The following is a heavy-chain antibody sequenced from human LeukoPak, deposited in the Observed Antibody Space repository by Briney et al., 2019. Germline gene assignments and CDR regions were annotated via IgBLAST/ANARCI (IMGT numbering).Heavy chain of an antibody. V-gene: IGHV3-30*18. J-gene: IGHJ3*02. Sequence: GRSLRLSCATSGFTFSSYGMHWVRQAPGKGLEWVAVISYDGSNKYYADSVKGRFTISRDNSKNTLYLQMNSLRAEDTAVYYCAKLAPELDIVVVPAAIRGAFDIWGQGTMVTASS. CDR1: GFTFSSYG. CDR3: AKLAPELDIVVVPAAIRGAFDI. CDR2: ISYDGSNK. D-gene: IGHD2-2*02.